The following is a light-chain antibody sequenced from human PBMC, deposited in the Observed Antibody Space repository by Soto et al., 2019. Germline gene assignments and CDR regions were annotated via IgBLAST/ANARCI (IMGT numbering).Light chain of an antibody. CDR2: KAS. V-gene: IGKV1-5*03. CDR3: QQYWGT. Sequence: DIQMTQSPSTLSGSVGARAAITSRASQTISSWLAWYQQKPGKAPKLLIYKASTLESGVPSRFSGSGSGTEFPLTISRLQPDDFATYYCQQYWGTFGQGTKVDIK. CDR1: QTISSW. J-gene: IGKJ1*01.